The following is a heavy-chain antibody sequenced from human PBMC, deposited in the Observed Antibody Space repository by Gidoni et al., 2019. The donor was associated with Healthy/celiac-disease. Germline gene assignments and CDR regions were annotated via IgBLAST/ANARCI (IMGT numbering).Heavy chain of an antibody. CDR3: ARGPSYYYDSSGYPIDY. Sequence: IHQAPGKGLEWVSSISSSSSYIYYADSVKGRFTISRDNAKNSLYLQMNSLRAEDTAVYYCARGPSYYYDSSGYPIDYWGQGTLVTVSS. J-gene: IGHJ4*02. CDR2: ISSSSSYI. D-gene: IGHD3-22*01. V-gene: IGHV3-21*01.